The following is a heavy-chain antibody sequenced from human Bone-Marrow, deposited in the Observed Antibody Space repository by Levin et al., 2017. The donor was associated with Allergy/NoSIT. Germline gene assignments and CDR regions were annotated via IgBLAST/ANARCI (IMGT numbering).Heavy chain of an antibody. V-gene: IGHV3-74*01. CDR2: ISSDGTDR. J-gene: IGHJ5*02. D-gene: IGHD3-10*01. Sequence: SGGSLRLSCTASGLTFSDNWFHWVRQAPGKGLVWVSRISSDGTDRKYGDSVKGRFTISRDDAKNTLYLQMNSLRVEDTAVYYCARDSYSSGTSWGQGTLVTVSS. CDR1: GLTFSDNW. CDR3: ARDSYSSGTS.